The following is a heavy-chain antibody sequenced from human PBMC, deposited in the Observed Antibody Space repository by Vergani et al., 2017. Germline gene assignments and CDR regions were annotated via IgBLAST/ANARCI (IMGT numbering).Heavy chain of an antibody. V-gene: IGHV4-34*01. CDR2: INHSGST. CDR3: ARVVGGWSGYYRLGWFDP. D-gene: IGHD3-3*01. Sequence: QVQLQQWGAGLLKPSETLSLTCAVYGGSFSGYYWSWIRQPPGKGLEWIGEINHSGSTNYNPPLKSRVTISVDTSKNQFSLKLSSVTAADTAVYYCARVVGGWSGYYRLGWFDPWGQGTLVTVSS. CDR1: GGSFSGYY. J-gene: IGHJ5*02.